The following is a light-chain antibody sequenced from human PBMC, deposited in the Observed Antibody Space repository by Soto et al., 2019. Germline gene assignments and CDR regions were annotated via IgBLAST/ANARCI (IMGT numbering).Light chain of an antibody. CDR1: QSISSY. J-gene: IGKJ5*01. V-gene: IGKV1-39*01. CDR3: QQSYSTPIT. CDR2: AAS. Sequence: DTQMTQSPSSLSASVGDRVIITCRASQSISSYLNWYQQKPGTAPKLLIYAASSLQSGVPSRFRGSGSGTDFTLTITSLQPEDFAIYYCQQSYSTPITFGQGTRLEIK.